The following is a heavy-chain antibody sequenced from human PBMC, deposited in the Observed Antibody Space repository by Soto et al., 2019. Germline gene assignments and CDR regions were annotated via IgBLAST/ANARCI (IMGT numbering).Heavy chain of an antibody. D-gene: IGHD2-15*01. V-gene: IGHV4-34*01. CDR2: INHSGST. Sequence: PSETLSLTCAVYGGSFSGYYWSWIRQPPWKGLEWIGEINHSGSTNYNPSLKSRVTISVDTSKNQFSLKLSSVTAADTAVYYCARVVGQIVVVVAATMTKKGDWFDPWGQGTLVTVSS. CDR3: ARVVGQIVVVVAATMTKKGDWFDP. CDR1: GGSFSGYY. J-gene: IGHJ5*02.